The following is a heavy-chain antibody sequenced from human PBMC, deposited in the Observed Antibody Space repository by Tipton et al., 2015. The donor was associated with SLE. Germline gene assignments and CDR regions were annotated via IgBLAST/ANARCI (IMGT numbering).Heavy chain of an antibody. D-gene: IGHD4-11*01. V-gene: IGHV4-59*12. Sequence: TLSLTCAVSGGSFSAYYWSWIRRPPGKALEWIAYINYSGSTNYNPSLKSRVTMSVDTSKNQFSLKLISVTAADTAVYYCAREFLNPVTTVHYYFDLWGRGTLVTVSS. CDR1: GGSFSAYY. CDR2: INYSGST. CDR3: AREFLNPVTTVHYYFDL. J-gene: IGHJ2*01.